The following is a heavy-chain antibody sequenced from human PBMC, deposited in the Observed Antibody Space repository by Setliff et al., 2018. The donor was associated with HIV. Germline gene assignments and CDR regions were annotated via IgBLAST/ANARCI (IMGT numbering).Heavy chain of an antibody. Sequence: PSETLSLTCTVSGGSIRSSNYYWGWIRQSPGKGLEWIGYIYYSGSTYYNPSLKSRVTISVDTSKNQFSLKLSSVTAADTAVYYCARLSPPTYYNFWSGYRTPYYFDYWGQGTLVTVSS. CDR2: IYYSGST. V-gene: IGHV4-39*01. D-gene: IGHD3-3*01. CDR1: GGSIRSSNYY. CDR3: ARLSPPTYYNFWSGYRTPYYFDY. J-gene: IGHJ4*02.